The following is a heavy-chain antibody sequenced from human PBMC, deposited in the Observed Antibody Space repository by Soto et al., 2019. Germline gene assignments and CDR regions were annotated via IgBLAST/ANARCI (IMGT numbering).Heavy chain of an antibody. CDR3: ARRPHCSGGICYYGLDN. CDR1: GYTFTNSD. Sequence: QVQLVQSGAEVKKPGASVKVSCKASGYTFTNSDINWVRHAPGQVLEWMGWMNPDSCHAAYAQKFQGRGTLTTSTSTSTVYMEMRSLGSEDTAVYYCARRPHCSGGICYYGLDNWGRGTLVTVSS. D-gene: IGHD2-15*01. J-gene: IGHJ4*02. V-gene: IGHV1-8*01. CDR2: MNPDSCHA.